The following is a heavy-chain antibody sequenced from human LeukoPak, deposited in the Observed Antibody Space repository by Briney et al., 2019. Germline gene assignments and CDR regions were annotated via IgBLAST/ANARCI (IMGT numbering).Heavy chain of an antibody. CDR3: ARRIATGWSEAFEY. J-gene: IGHJ4*02. Sequence: SETLSLTCSVSGGSIGSSTYYWGWIRQPPGKGLEWIGSINHSGTTYYNPSLKSRVTISVDTSKNQFSLKLSSVTAADTAVYYCARRIATGWSEAFEYWGQGTLVTVSS. D-gene: IGHD3-9*01. V-gene: IGHV4-39*01. CDR1: GGSIGSSTYY. CDR2: INHSGTT.